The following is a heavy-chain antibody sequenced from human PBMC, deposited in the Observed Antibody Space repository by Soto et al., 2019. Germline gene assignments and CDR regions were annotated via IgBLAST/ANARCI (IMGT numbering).Heavy chain of an antibody. D-gene: IGHD2-2*01. Sequence: EASVKVSCKASGGTFSSYTISWVRQAPGQGLEWMGRIIPILGIANYAQKFQGRVTITADKSTSTAYMELSSLRSEDTAVYYCARATGGCSSTSCYGIWFDPWGQGTLVTVSS. CDR1: GGTFSSYT. CDR3: ARATGGCSSTSCYGIWFDP. V-gene: IGHV1-69*02. J-gene: IGHJ5*02. CDR2: IIPILGIA.